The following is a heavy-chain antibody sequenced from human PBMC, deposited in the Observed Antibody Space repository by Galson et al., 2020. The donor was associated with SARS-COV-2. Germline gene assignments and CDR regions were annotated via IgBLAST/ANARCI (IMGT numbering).Heavy chain of an antibody. CDR3: ARDGWTITMVRGVIITSRYFDL. CDR2: INSGGST. V-gene: IGHV3-53*01. D-gene: IGHD3-10*01. CDR1: GFTVSSNY. J-gene: IGHJ2*01. Sequence: GGSLRLSCAASGFTVSSNYMSWVRQAPGKGLEWVSAINSGGSTYYADSVKGRFTISRDNSKNTLYLQLNSLRAEDTAVYYCARDGWTITMVRGVIITSRYFDLGGRGTLVTVSS.